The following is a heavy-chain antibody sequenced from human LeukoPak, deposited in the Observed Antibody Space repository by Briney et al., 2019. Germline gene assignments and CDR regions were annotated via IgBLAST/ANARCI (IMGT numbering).Heavy chain of an antibody. D-gene: IGHD2-21*02. CDR2: INPYTGGT. J-gene: IGHJ4*02. Sequence: GASVKVSCKASGYTFTDYYMHWVRQAPGQGLEWMGWINPYTGGTNYAQKFQGRVTMTRDTSISTAYMELSRLRSDDTAVYYCARAGDYCGGDCYSRGAYYFDYWAREPWSPSPQ. V-gene: IGHV1-2*02. CDR3: ARAGDYCGGDCYSRGAYYFDY. CDR1: GYTFTDYY.